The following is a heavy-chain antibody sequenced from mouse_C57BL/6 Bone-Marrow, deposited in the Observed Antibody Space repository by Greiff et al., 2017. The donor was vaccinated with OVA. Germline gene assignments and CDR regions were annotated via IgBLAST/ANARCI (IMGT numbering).Heavy chain of an antibody. CDR2: ISDGCSYT. CDR1: GYTFSSYA. V-gene: IGHV5-4*01. CDR3: ARVNAMDY. J-gene: IGHJ4*01. Sequence: EVQRLESGAGLVKPGGSVKLSCAASGYTFSSYAMSWVRQSPGKRLEWIATISDGCSYTYYPDNVKGRFTISRDNAKNNLYLQMSHLKSDDTAMYYCARVNAMDYWGQGTSVTVSS.